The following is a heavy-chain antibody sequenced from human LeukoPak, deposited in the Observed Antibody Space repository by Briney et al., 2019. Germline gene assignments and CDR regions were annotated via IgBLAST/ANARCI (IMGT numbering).Heavy chain of an antibody. D-gene: IGHD3-16*01. Sequence: SETLSLTCTVSGGSLSNSYWSWIRQPPGKGLEWIGYVYYSGATNYSPSLRSRVTISVDTSQNQFSLKLISVTAADTAVYFCARGDPSYVYYGMDVWGQGTLVTVSS. CDR3: ARGDPSYVYYGMDV. J-gene: IGHJ6*02. V-gene: IGHV4-59*01. CDR2: VYYSGAT. CDR1: GGSLSNSY.